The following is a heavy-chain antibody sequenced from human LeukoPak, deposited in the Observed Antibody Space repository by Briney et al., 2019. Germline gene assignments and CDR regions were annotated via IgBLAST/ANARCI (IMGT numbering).Heavy chain of an antibody. CDR3: ARRSRGYCSSTSCFFDS. D-gene: IGHD2-2*01. V-gene: IGHV5-51*01. CDR1: GYSFTSYW. CDR2: IYPGDSDT. J-gene: IGHJ4*02. Sequence: GESLKISCKGSGYSFTSYWIAWVRQMPGKGLEWMGIIYPGDSDTRNSPSFQGQVTISADKSISTAYLQWSRLKAADTAMYYCARRSRGYCSSTSCFFDSWGQGTLVTVSS.